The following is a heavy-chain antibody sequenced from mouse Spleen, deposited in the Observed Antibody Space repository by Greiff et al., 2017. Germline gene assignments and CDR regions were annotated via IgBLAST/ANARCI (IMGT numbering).Heavy chain of an antibody. CDR1: GYTFTSYW. V-gene: IGHV1-52*01. CDR3: ARDYYGSSYVPGY. D-gene: IGHD1-1*01. J-gene: IGHJ2*01. Sequence: QVQLKQPGAELVRPGSSVKLSCKASGYTFTSYWMHWVKQRPIQGLEWIGNIDPSDSETHYNQKFKDKATLTVDKSSSTAYMQLSSLTSEDSAVYYCARDYYGSSYVPGYWGQGTTLTVSS. CDR2: IDPSDSET.